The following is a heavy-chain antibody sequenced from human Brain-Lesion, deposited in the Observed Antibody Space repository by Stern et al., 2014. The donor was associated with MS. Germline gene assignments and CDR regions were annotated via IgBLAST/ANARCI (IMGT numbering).Heavy chain of an antibody. V-gene: IGHV3-74*02. CDR2: VNNDGRRT. Sequence: VQLVQSGGGLVQPGGSLRLSCAASGFTFSNYWMHWVRQAPGKGLVWVSRVNNDGRRTSYADSVKGRFTMSRDNAKNTLYLQVNSLRVEDTAIYYCARGERWFDSWGQGTLVTVSS. J-gene: IGHJ5*01. CDR3: ARGERWFDS. CDR1: GFTFSNYW. D-gene: IGHD3-10*01.